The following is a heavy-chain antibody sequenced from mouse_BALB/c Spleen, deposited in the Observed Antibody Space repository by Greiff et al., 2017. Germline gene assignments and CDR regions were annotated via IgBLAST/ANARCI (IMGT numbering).Heavy chain of an antibody. CDR2: INSSNGGT. Sequence: QVQLQQPGAELVKPGASVKLSFKASGYTFTSYYMYWVKQRPGQGLEWIGGINSSNGGTNFNEKFKSKATLTVDKSSSAACMQLSSLTSEDSAVYYCTTSVVATDDYAMDYWGQGTSVTVSS. CDR1: GYTFTSYY. V-gene: IGHV1S81*02. CDR3: TTSVVATDDYAMDY. J-gene: IGHJ4*01. D-gene: IGHD1-1*01.